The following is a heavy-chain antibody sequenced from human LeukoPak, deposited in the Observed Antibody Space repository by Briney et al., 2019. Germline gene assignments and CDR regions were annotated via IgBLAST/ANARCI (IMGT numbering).Heavy chain of an antibody. CDR1: GFTFSSYW. J-gene: IGHJ1*01. Sequence: GGSLRLSCAASGFTFSSYWMHWVRQAPGKGLVWVSRINSDGSSTSYADSVKGRFTISRDNAKNTLYLQMNSLRAEDTAVYYCAREGDDSSGYEHWGQGTLVTVSS. CDR3: AREGDDSSGYEH. CDR2: INSDGSST. V-gene: IGHV3-74*01. D-gene: IGHD3-22*01.